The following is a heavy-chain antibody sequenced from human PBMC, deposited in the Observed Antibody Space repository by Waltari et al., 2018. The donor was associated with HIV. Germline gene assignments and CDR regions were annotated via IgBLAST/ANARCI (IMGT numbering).Heavy chain of an antibody. Sequence: QVQLVQSGAEVKKPGASVKVSCKASGYTFSSYYIHWVRQAPGQGLEWMGLINPSGGSTTYAQKFQGRLSMTRDTSTSIVYMELGSLTSEDTAIYYCARDPLSEYSKYVSGGGYYYGMDVWGQGTTVTVSS. CDR2: INPSGGST. CDR3: ARDPLSEYSKYVSGGGYYYGMDV. CDR1: GYTFSSYY. D-gene: IGHD4-4*01. J-gene: IGHJ6*02. V-gene: IGHV1-46*01.